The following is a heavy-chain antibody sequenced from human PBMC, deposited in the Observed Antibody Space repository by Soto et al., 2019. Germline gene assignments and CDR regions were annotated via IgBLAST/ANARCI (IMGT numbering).Heavy chain of an antibody. V-gene: IGHV1-46*01. D-gene: IGHD6-13*01. J-gene: IGHJ4*02. CDR1: GYIFINYY. CDR3: ARDLAAGDF. CDR2: INPNGGST. Sequence: QVQLVQSGAEVKKPGASVKVSCKASGYIFINYYIHWVQQSPGQGLEWIGIINPNGGSTNYAQKFRGRVTLARDTSTSTVYMDLSSLRSEDTAIYYCARDLAAGDFWGQGTLVTVSS.